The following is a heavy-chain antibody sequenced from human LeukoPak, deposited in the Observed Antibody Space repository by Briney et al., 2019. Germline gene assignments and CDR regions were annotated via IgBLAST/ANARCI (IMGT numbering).Heavy chain of an antibody. CDR3: ARAGSNWHYVY. D-gene: IGHD3-10*01. V-gene: IGHV3-7*01. CDR2: IKQDGSER. CDR1: GFTFSGFW. J-gene: IGHJ4*02. Sequence: GGSLRLSCAASGFTFSGFWMSWVRQTPRRGLEWVANIKQDGSERYYVDSVKGRFTISRDNAKNSLSLQMNSLRVEDTAVYYCARAGSNWHYVYWGQGTLVTVSS.